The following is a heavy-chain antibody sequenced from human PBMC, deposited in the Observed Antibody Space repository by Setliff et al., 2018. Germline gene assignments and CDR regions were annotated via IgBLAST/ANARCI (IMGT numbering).Heavy chain of an antibody. J-gene: IGHJ5*02. D-gene: IGHD2-21*02. Sequence: TLSLTCAVYGGSFSGYYWSWIRQPPGKGLEWIGEINHSGSTNYNPSLKSRVTISVDTSKNQFSLRLSSVTAADTAIYYCARDRLRGWFDPWGQGTLVTVSS. CDR1: GGSFSGYY. V-gene: IGHV4-34*01. CDR3: ARDRLRGWFDP. CDR2: INHSGST.